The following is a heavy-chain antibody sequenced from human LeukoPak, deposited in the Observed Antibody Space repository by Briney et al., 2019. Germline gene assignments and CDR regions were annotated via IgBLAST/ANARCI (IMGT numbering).Heavy chain of an antibody. J-gene: IGHJ4*02. Sequence: GGSLRLSCAASGFTFSGYGMHWVRQAPGEGLEWVAFIRYDERNKYYADSVKGRFTISRDNSKNTLYLQMNSLRVEDTAVYYCAKDYSENYYPDYDYWGQGTLVTVSS. V-gene: IGHV3-30*02. D-gene: IGHD1-26*01. CDR2: IRYDERNK. CDR1: GFTFSGYG. CDR3: AKDYSENYYPDYDY.